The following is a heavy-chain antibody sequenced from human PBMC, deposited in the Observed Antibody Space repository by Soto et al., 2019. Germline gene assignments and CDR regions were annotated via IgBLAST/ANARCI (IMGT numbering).Heavy chain of an antibody. Sequence: SETLSLTCNVSGGSVSSVKYFWSWIRQPPGKGLEWIAYIYNNGNTNYNPSLKSRATTSVDTSKNRCSLKLTSVTAADSAVYFCARTVMPVGNLAAFDHWGQGVLVTVSS. J-gene: IGHJ4*02. CDR1: GGSVSSVKYF. CDR3: ARTVMPVGNLAAFDH. V-gene: IGHV4-61*01. CDR2: IYNNGNT. D-gene: IGHD7-27*01.